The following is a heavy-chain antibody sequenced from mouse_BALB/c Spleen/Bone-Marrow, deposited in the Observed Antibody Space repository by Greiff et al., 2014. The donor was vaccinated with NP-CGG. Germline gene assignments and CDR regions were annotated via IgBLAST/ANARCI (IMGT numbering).Heavy chain of an antibody. CDR1: GFSLTTYD. J-gene: IGHJ2*01. V-gene: IGHV2-9-2*01. D-gene: IGHD1-1*01. CDR2: IWTGGGT. Sequence: VQVVESGPGLVAPSQSLSMTCTVSGFSLTTYDISWIRQPPGKGLEWLGVIWTGGGTNYNSAYMSRLTISQDNSKSQVFLKMNSRQTDDTAIYYCGRGYYYGSSPCDYWGQGTTLTVAS. CDR3: GRGYYYGSSPCDY.